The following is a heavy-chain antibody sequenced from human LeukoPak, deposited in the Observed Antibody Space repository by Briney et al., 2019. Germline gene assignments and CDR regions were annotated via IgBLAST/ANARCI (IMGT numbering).Heavy chain of an antibody. Sequence: SVKVSCKASGGTFSSYAISWVRQAPGQGLEWMRGIIPIFGTANYAQKFQGRVTITADESTSTAYMELSSLRSEDTAVYYCASSYYDSSGYYGDYWGQGTLVTVSS. CDR3: ASSYYDSSGYYGDY. CDR2: IIPIFGTA. D-gene: IGHD3-22*01. J-gene: IGHJ4*02. CDR1: GGTFSSYA. V-gene: IGHV1-69*13.